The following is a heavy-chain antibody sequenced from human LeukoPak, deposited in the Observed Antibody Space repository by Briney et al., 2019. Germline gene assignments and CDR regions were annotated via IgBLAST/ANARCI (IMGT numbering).Heavy chain of an antibody. CDR3: VRLRRNSDTTGFYYYYDF. J-gene: IGHJ4*02. D-gene: IGHD3-22*01. CDR1: GYTFSSYS. CDR2: ISVRSNYI. V-gene: IGHV3-21*01. Sequence: GGSLRLSCAASGYTFSSYSINWVRQAPGKGLEWFSSISVRSNYIYYADSVRGRFRISRDDARDSLYLQMNSLRAEDTAVYYCVRLRRNSDTTGFYYYYDFWGKGTLVTVSS.